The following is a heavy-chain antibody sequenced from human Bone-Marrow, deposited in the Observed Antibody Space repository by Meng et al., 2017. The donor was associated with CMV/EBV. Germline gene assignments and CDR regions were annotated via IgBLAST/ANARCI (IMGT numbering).Heavy chain of an antibody. CDR3: ARGRVSSSWSYYYYYYGMDV. D-gene: IGHD6-13*01. CDR2: IGTAGDT. V-gene: IGHV3-13*01. J-gene: IGHJ6*02. CDR1: GFTFSSYD. Sequence: GESLKISCAASGFTFSSYDMHWVRQGTGKGLEWVSAIGTAGDTYYPGSVKGRFTISRENAKTSLYLKMNSLRAGDTAVYYCARGRVSSSWSYYYYYYGMDVWGQGTTVTVSS.